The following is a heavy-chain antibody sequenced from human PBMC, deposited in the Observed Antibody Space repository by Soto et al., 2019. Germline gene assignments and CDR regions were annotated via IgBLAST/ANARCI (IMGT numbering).Heavy chain of an antibody. CDR2: IYYNGNT. J-gene: IGHJ4*02. D-gene: IGHD3-3*01. V-gene: IGHV4-31*03. CDR3: ASTTILTSGYFNY. Sequence: SETLSLTCNVSGDCISSENYYFNWIRQHPGKGLEWIGYIYYNGNTYYNPSLKSRVALSVDTSKNQFSLQLNSVTAADTAIYYCASTTILTSGYFNYWGPGTLVT. CDR1: GDCISSENYY.